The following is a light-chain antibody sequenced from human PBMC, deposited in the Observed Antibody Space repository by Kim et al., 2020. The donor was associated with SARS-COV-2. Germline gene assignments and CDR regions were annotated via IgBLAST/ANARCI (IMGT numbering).Light chain of an antibody. V-gene: IGLV1-40*01. CDR2: GNS. CDR1: SSNCGAGYD. CDR3: QSYDSSLSVV. J-gene: IGLJ2*01. Sequence: GQWVTISCTGSSSNCGAGYDVHWYQPLPGAAPKLLIFGNSNRPSGVPDRFSGSKSGTSASLAITGLQAEDEADYFCQSYDSSLSVVFGGGTKLTVL.